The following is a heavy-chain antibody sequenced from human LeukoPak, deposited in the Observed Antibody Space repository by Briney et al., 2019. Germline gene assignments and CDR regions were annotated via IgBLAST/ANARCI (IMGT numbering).Heavy chain of an antibody. CDR2: ISYDGSNK. CDR3: ARSGSFSPTYYFDY. D-gene: IGHD1-26*01. CDR1: GFTFSRFA. V-gene: IGHV3-30*04. Sequence: GGSLRLSCAASGFTFSRFAMHWVRQAPGKGLDWVSLISYDGSNKYYADSVEGRFTISRDNSKNTLYLQMNSLRAEDTAVYYCARSGSFSPTYYFDYWGQGTLVTVSS. J-gene: IGHJ4*02.